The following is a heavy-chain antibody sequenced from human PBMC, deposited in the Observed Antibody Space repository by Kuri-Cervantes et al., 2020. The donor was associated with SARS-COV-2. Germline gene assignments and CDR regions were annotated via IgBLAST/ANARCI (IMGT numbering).Heavy chain of an antibody. Sequence: GGSLRLSCATSGFTFSGYAMHWVRQAPGKGPEWVAVVSYDGSDNDYADSVKGRFTISRDNAKNSLYLQMNSLRAEDTAVYYCARRKYGGLPGYYYYYYMDVWGKGTTVTVSS. D-gene: IGHD3-16*01. CDR2: VSYDGSDN. V-gene: IGHV3-30*04. J-gene: IGHJ6*03. CDR3: ARRKYGGLPGYYYYYYMDV. CDR1: GFTFSGYA.